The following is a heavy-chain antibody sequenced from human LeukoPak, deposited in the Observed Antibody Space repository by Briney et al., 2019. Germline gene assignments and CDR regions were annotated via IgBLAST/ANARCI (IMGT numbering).Heavy chain of an antibody. CDR2: IYYSGST. D-gene: IGHD2-2*01. CDR1: GGSISSGGYY. CDR3: ARESIVVVPAASRGYNYSDY. Sequence: SSQTLSLTCTVSGGSISSGGYYWSWIRQHPGKGLEWIGYIYYSGSTYYNPSLKSRVTISVDTSKNQFSLKLSSVTAADTAVYYCARESIVVVPAASRGYNYSDYWGQGTLVTVSS. J-gene: IGHJ4*02. V-gene: IGHV4-31*03.